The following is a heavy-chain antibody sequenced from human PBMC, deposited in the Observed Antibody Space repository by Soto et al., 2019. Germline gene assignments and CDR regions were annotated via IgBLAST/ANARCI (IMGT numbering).Heavy chain of an antibody. Sequence: QVQLVQSGAEEKKPGSSVKVSCKASGGTLTNHAISWVRQAPGQGLEWMGGITPIFGTTNFAQTLHDRVRLTADEASGTIYMEFTSLRSGDTAVYYCAKGNAVTGHYDMSVWGQGTTVIVSS. D-gene: IGHD2-21*02. CDR2: ITPIFGTT. V-gene: IGHV1-69*12. J-gene: IGHJ6*02. CDR1: GGTLTNHA. CDR3: AKGNAVTGHYDMSV.